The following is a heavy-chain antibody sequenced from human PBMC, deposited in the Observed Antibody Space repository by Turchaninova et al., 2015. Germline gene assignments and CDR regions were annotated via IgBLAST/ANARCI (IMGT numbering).Heavy chain of an antibody. CDR3: ARIAYYYGSGSFYTYANYYYYGMDV. CDR1: GFSFSTTRMG. D-gene: IGHD3-10*01. J-gene: IGHJ6*02. V-gene: IGHV2-26*01. CDR2: IFSNDEK. Sequence: QVTLKESGPVLVKPTETLTLPFTVSGFSFSTTRMGVSWNRQPPGKALEWLAHIFSNDEKSYSTSLKSRLTISKDTSKSQVVLTMTNMDPVDTATYYCARIAYYYGSGSFYTYANYYYYGMDVWGQGTTVTVSS.